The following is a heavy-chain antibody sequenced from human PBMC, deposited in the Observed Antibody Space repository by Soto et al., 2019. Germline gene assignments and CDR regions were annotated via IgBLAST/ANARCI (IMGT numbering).Heavy chain of an antibody. D-gene: IGHD3-10*02. Sequence: EVQLLESGGGLVQPGGSLRLSCAASGFTFSSYAMSWVRQAPGKGLEWVSAISGSGGSTYYADSVQGRFTISRDNSKNTLYLQMNSLRAEDTTVYYGAKVLRGYYVPRWFDPWGQGTLVTVSS. V-gene: IGHV3-23*01. CDR2: ISGSGGST. J-gene: IGHJ5*02. CDR1: GFTFSSYA. CDR3: AKVLRGYYVPRWFDP.